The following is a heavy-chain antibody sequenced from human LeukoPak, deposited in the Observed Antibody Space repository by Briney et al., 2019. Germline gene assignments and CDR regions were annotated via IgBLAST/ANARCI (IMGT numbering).Heavy chain of an antibody. J-gene: IGHJ4*02. D-gene: IGHD1-7*01. Sequence: PGGSLRLSCAASGFAFGTYWMSWVCQAPGKGLEWVANIKRDGSDEHYADSVKGRFTISRDNAKNSLFLQMVSLRDDDTAVYYCARGVNYSFDYWGQGTLVTVSS. CDR1: GFAFGTYW. CDR2: IKRDGSDE. V-gene: IGHV3-7*02. CDR3: ARGVNYSFDY.